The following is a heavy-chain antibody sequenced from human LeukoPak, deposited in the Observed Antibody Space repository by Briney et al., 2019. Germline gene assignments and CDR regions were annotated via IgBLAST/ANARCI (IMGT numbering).Heavy chain of an antibody. Sequence: PGGSLRLSCAASGFTFSGSAMSWVRQAPGEGLEWVAVIWYDENNKYYADSVKGRFTISRDNSKNTLYLQMNSLRAEDTAVYYCARDVADAFDIWGQGTMVTVSS. CDR1: GFTFSGSA. CDR2: IWYDENNK. J-gene: IGHJ3*02. D-gene: IGHD2-15*01. CDR3: ARDVADAFDI. V-gene: IGHV3-33*08.